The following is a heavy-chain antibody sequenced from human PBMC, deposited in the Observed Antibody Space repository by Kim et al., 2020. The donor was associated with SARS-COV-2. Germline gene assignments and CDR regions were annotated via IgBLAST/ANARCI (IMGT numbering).Heavy chain of an antibody. J-gene: IGHJ4*02. CDR2: ISYDGSNK. CDR1: GFTFSSYA. CDR3: ARDEGIYYDSSGYLVY. D-gene: IGHD3-22*01. Sequence: GGSLRLSCAASGFTFSSYAMHWVRQAPGKGLEWVAVISYDGSNKYYADSVKGRFTISRDNSKNTLYLQMNSLRAEDTAVYYCARDEGIYYDSSGYLVYWGQGTLVTVSS. V-gene: IGHV3-30-3*01.